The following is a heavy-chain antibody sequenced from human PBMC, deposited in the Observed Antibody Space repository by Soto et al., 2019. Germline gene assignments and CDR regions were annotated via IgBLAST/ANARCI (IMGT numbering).Heavy chain of an antibody. D-gene: IGHD4-17*01. CDR3: ARDNPSDYGDYVGFDP. CDR2: IYSGGST. Sequence: EVQLVESGGGLIQPGGSLRLSCAASGFTVSSNYMSWVRQAPGKGLEWVSVIYSGGSTYYADSVKGRFTISRDNSKNTLYLQMNSLRAEDTAVYYCARDNPSDYGDYVGFDPWGQGTLVTVSS. J-gene: IGHJ5*02. V-gene: IGHV3-53*01. CDR1: GFTVSSNY.